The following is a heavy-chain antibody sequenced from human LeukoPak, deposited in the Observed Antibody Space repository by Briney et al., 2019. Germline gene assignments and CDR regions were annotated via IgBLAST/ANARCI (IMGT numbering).Heavy chain of an antibody. D-gene: IGHD6-19*01. Sequence: GGSLRLSCAATGFTFTKHWMSWVRQTIGKGLECVAKIREDGSEKHYVDSVKGRFTISRDNAKNSLYLQMNSLRAEDTAVYYCARDSSGWYHWFDPWGQGTLVTVSS. V-gene: IGHV3-7*01. CDR1: GFTFTKHW. CDR2: IREDGSEK. J-gene: IGHJ5*02. CDR3: ARDSSGWYHWFDP.